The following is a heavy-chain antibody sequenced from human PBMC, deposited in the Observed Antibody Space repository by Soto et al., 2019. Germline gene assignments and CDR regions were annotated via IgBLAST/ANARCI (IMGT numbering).Heavy chain of an antibody. CDR1: GFTFSSYS. CDR2: ISSSSSYI. V-gene: IGHV3-21*01. D-gene: IGHD1-26*01. Sequence: PGGSLRLSCAASGFTFSSYSMNWVRQAPGKGLEWVSSISSSSSYIYYADSVKGRFTISRDNAKNSLYLQMNSLRAEDTAVYYCAGSGPKSPGAETHYYGMDVWGQGTTVTVSS. CDR3: AGSGPKSPGAETHYYGMDV. J-gene: IGHJ6*02.